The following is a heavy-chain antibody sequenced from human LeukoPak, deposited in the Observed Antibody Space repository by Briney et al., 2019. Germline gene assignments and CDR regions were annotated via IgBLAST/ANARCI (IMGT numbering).Heavy chain of an antibody. CDR3: AREAPYYDSSGYYHDY. CDR2: ISYDGSNK. V-gene: IGHV3-30-3*01. D-gene: IGHD3-22*01. Sequence: PGGSLRLSCAASGFTFSSYAMSWVRQAPGKGLEWVAVISYDGSNKYYADSVKGRFTISRDNSKNTLYLQMNSLRAEDTAVYYCAREAPYYDSSGYYHDYWGQGTLVTVSS. CDR1: GFTFSSYA. J-gene: IGHJ4*02.